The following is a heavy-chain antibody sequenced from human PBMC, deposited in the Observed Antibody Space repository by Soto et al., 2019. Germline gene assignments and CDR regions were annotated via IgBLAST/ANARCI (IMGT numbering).Heavy chain of an antibody. D-gene: IGHD1-1*01. J-gene: IGHJ4*02. CDR2: IAYDGRNK. V-gene: IGHV3-30*04. Sequence: QVQLVESGGGVVQPGRSLRLSCAASGFTFSSYAMHWVRQAPGKGLEWVAVIAYDGRNKYYADSVKGRFTISRDNSKNALYLQMNSRRIEDTAVYYCARELERVFDYWGQGTLVTVSS. CDR3: ARELERVFDY. CDR1: GFTFSSYA.